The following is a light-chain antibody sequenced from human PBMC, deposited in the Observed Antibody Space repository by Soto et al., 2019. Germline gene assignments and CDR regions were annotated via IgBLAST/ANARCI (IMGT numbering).Light chain of an antibody. V-gene: IGLV2-14*03. CDR3: SSYTSSSTLV. J-gene: IGLJ1*01. CDR1: SSDVGGYNS. CDR2: GVS. Sequence: QSALTQPASVSGSPGQSITISCTGTSSDVGGYNSVSWYQQHPGKAPQFMIYGVSNRPSGVSSRFSGSKSGNTASLTISGLQAEDEADYYCSSYTSSSTLVFGTGIKLTVL.